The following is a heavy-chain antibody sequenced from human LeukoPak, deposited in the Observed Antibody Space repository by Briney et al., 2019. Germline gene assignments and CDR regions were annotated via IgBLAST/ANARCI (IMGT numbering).Heavy chain of an antibody. CDR2: ISGSGGST. CDR1: GSTFSSYA. J-gene: IGHJ4*02. Sequence: GGSLRLSCAASGSTFSSYAMSWVRQAPGKGLEWVSAISGSGGSTYYADSVKGRFTISRDNSKNTLYLQMNSLRAEDTAVYYCAKRPSTRCGGDCYFDYWGQGTLVTVSS. D-gene: IGHD2-21*02. CDR3: AKRPSTRCGGDCYFDY. V-gene: IGHV3-23*01.